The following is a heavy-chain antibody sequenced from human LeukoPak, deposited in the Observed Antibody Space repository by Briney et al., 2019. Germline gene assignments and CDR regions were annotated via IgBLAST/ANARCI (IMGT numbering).Heavy chain of an antibody. CDR2: IYSSGGT. CDR1: GGTFSSYY. Sequence: SDTLSLTCTVSGGTFSSYYWRWIRQPPGQGLEWIGYIYSSGGTNYNRTVKSRVSISVDTSKNQFSLKLSSVAAADTAVYYCARVRSGYYYDSSGYAFDYWGQGTLVTVSS. J-gene: IGHJ4*02. V-gene: IGHV4-59*07. D-gene: IGHD3-22*01. CDR3: ARVRSGYYYDSSGYAFDY.